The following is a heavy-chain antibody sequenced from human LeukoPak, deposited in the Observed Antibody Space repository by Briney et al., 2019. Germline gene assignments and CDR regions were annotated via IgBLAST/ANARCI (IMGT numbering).Heavy chain of an antibody. CDR3: ARDFNGLDI. J-gene: IGHJ3*02. CDR2: IYYGGST. V-gene: IGHV4-39*07. Sequence: PSETLSLTCTVSGGSITSSSYYWGWIRQPPGKGLEWIGSIYYGGSTYYNPSLKSRVTISIDTSKNQFSLKLSSVTAADAAVYYCARDFNGLDIWGQGTMVTVSS. CDR1: GGSITSSSYY.